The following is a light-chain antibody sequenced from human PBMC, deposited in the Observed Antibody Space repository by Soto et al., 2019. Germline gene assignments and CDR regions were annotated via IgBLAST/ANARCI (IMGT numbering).Light chain of an antibody. CDR3: CSYAGSSTYV. J-gene: IGLJ1*01. Sequence: QSVLTQPASVSGSPGQSITISCTGTSSDVGSYNLVSWYQQHPGKAPKLMIYEGSKRPSGVSNRSSGSKSGNTASLTIAGLQAEDEADYYCCSYAGSSTYVFGPGTKLTVL. CDR1: SSDVGSYNL. CDR2: EGS. V-gene: IGLV2-23*01.